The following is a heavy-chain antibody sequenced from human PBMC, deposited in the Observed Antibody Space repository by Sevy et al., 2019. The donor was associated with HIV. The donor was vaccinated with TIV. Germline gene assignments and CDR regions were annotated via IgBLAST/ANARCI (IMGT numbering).Heavy chain of an antibody. Sequence: ASVKVSCKPSGYTFTGYYMHWVRQAPGQGLEWMGWINPNTGGTNSAQKFQGRVTMTRDTSFSTAYMELSSLKSDDTAVYYCARDSGTSYYYFDYWGRGTLVIVSS. CDR1: GYTFTGYY. CDR3: ARDSGTSYYYFDY. V-gene: IGHV1-2*02. J-gene: IGHJ4*02. CDR2: INPNTGGT. D-gene: IGHD1-26*01.